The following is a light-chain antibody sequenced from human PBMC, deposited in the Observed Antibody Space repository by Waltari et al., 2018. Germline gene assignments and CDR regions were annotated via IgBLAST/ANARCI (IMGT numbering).Light chain of an antibody. Sequence: EIVLTQSPDILSFSPGERATLSCRASQSVGTYLAWYQQRPGQSPRLLIYDASYRATGIPARFSGSGSETDFTLPISSLQPEDFAVYYCQQRRNWPLTFGGGTRVQI. CDR1: QSVGTY. V-gene: IGKV3-11*01. CDR2: DAS. CDR3: QQRRNWPLT. J-gene: IGKJ4*01.